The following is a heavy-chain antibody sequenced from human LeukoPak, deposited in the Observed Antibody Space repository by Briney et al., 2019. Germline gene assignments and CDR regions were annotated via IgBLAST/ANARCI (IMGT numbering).Heavy chain of an antibody. D-gene: IGHD6-13*01. CDR1: RGSTNGHY. CDR3: ARASIAAAGRGVYYFDY. CDR2: IYTSGST. V-gene: IGHV4-4*07. Sequence: PSETLSLTCIVSRGSTNGHYWSWIRQPAGKGLEWIGRIYTSGSTNYNPSLKSRVTISVDTSKNQFSLKLSSVTAADTAVYYCARASIAAAGRGVYYFDYWGQGTLVTVSS. J-gene: IGHJ4*02.